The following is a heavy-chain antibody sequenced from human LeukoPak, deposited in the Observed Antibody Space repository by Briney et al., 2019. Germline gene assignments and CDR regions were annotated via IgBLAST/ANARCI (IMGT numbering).Heavy chain of an antibody. Sequence: ASVKVSCKASGYTFTGYYMHWVRQAPGQGLEWMGWINPNSGGTNYAQKFQGRVTMTRDTSISTAYMELSRLRSDDTAVYYCARDIGVPITLSRGDYWGQGTLVTVSS. CDR1: GYTFTGYY. D-gene: IGHD2-21*01. J-gene: IGHJ4*02. CDR2: INPNSGGT. V-gene: IGHV1-2*02. CDR3: ARDIGVPITLSRGDY.